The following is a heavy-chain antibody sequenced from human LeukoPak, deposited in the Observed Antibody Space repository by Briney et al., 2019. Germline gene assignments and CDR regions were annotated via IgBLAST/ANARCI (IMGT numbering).Heavy chain of an antibody. CDR3: ARDLPVSVDY. J-gene: IGHJ4*02. Sequence: EASVKASCKASGYTFTGYYMHWVRQAPGQGLEWMGWINPNSGGTKYAQNFQGRVTMTRDTSISTAYMELSSLRSDDTAVYYCARDLPVSVDYWGQGTLVTVSS. V-gene: IGHV1-2*02. CDR2: INPNSGGT. CDR1: GYTFTGYY.